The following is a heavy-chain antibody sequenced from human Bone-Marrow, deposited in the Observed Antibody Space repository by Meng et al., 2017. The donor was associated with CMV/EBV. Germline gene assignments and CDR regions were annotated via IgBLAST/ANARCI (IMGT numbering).Heavy chain of an antibody. CDR2: IYSGGST. Sequence: QVQLVESGGGVVQPGGSLRLSCAASGFTFSSYGMHWVRQAPGKGLEWVSVIYSGGSTYYADSVKGRFTISRDNSKNTLYLQMNSLRAEDTAVYYCARDWEGDAFDIWGQGTMVTVSS. D-gene: IGHD1-26*01. CDR3: ARDWEGDAFDI. CDR1: GFTFSSYG. J-gene: IGHJ3*02. V-gene: IGHV3-NL1*01.